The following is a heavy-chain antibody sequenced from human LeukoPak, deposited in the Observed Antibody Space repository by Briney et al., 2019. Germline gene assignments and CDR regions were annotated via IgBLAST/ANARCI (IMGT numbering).Heavy chain of an antibody. CDR2: IIPILGIA. CDR3: ARAEWELPDFDY. J-gene: IGHJ4*02. V-gene: IGHV1-69*04. D-gene: IGHD1-26*01. Sequence: ASVKVSCKASGGTFSSYAISWVRQAPGQGLEWMGRIIPILGIANYAQKFQGRVTMTRDTSTSTVYMELSSLRSEDTAVYYCARAEWELPDFDYWGQGTLVTVSS. CDR1: GGTFSSYA.